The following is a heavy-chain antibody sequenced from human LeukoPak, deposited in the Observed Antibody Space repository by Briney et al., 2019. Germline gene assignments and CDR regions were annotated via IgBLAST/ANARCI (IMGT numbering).Heavy chain of an antibody. Sequence: SVKVSCKASGGTFSSYTIGWVRQAPGQGLEWMGRIIPILGIANYAQKFQSRVTITADKSTSTAYMELSSLRSEDTAVYYCARGTRGELHSDYWGQGTLVTVSS. CDR2: IIPILGIA. CDR1: GGTFSSYT. V-gene: IGHV1-69*02. J-gene: IGHJ4*02. CDR3: ARGTRGELHSDY. D-gene: IGHD1-7*01.